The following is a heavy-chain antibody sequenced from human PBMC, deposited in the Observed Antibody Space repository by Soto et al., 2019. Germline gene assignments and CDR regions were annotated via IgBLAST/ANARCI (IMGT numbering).Heavy chain of an antibody. CDR1: GFTFSSYA. D-gene: IGHD3-3*01. Sequence: GGSLRLSCAASGFTFSSYAMSWVRQAPGKGLEWVSAISGSGGSTYYADSVKGRFTISRDNSKNTLYLQMNSLRAEDTAIYYCANYYDLTRFDPWGQGTLVTVSS. V-gene: IGHV3-23*01. CDR2: ISGSGGST. J-gene: IGHJ5*02. CDR3: ANYYDLTRFDP.